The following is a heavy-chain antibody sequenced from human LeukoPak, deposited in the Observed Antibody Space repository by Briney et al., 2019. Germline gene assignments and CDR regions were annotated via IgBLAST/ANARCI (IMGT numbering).Heavy chain of an antibody. Sequence: SETLSLTCDVSGSSISSGTHYWTWVRQPVGKGLEWLGRIFTSGSPTYNSSLKSRLTISLDKSKNQFSLKLTSVTAADTAVYYCARRWNYKDAFDIWGQGTMVTVSS. CDR1: GSSISSGTHY. D-gene: IGHD1-7*01. J-gene: IGHJ3*02. CDR2: IFTSGSP. V-gene: IGHV4-61*02. CDR3: ARRWNYKDAFDI.